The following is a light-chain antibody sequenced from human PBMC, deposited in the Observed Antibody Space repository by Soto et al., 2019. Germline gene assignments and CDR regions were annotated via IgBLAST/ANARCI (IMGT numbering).Light chain of an antibody. J-gene: IGKJ1*01. Sequence: EIVMTQSPATLSVSPGESATLSCRASQSVSRKLVWYQHKPGQAPRLLIYYTSNRATGIPARFSGSGSGTDFTLTISSLAPEDFAIYYCHQRQSWPRTFGQGTKVDIK. CDR2: YTS. V-gene: IGKV3-11*01. CDR3: HQRQSWPRT. CDR1: QSVSRK.